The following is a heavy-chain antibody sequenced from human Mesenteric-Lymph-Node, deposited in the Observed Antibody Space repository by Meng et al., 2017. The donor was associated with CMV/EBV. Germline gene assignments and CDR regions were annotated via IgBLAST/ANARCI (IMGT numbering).Heavy chain of an antibody. CDR2: IFYTGTP. V-gene: IGHV4-39*07. D-gene: IGHD6-25*01. CDR1: GGSMRCVSSF. CDR3: ARVAYSSALYVYFDF. Sequence: SGGSMRCVSSFWGWVRQRPGKGLEWIGSIFYTGTPYYNPSLKSRVTLSVDTSKNQFSLKLTSVSAADTAVFYCARVAYSSALYVYFDFWGQGTLVTVSS. J-gene: IGHJ4*02.